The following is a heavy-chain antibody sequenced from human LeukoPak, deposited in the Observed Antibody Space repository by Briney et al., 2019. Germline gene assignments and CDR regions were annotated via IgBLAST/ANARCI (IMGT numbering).Heavy chain of an antibody. CDR3: ARGDYDVWSAPFDH. V-gene: IGHV3-48*03. CDR2: ISPSGSTI. Sequence: GGSLRLSCAASGFTFRSYEMNWVRLAPGKGLEWLSYISPSGSTIYYADSVKGRFTISRDNAKNSLYLQMNGLRVEDTAFYYCARGDYDVWSAPFDHWGQGTLVSVSS. CDR1: GFTFRSYE. J-gene: IGHJ4*02. D-gene: IGHD3-3*01.